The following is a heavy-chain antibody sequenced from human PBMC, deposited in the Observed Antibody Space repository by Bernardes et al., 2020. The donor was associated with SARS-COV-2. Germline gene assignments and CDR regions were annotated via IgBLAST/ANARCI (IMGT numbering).Heavy chain of an antibody. J-gene: IGHJ4*02. D-gene: IGHD2-2*01. V-gene: IGHV3-30-3*01. CDR2: ISYDGSNK. CDR3: AGVGCRTTSCSAPFDS. Sequence: GGSLRLSCAASGFTFSTYAMYWVRQAPGKGLEWVAVISYDGSNKYYADSVKGRFTISRDNSKNTLYLQMTSLRAEDAAVYYCAGVGCRTTSCSAPFDSWGQGTVV. CDR1: GFTFSTYA.